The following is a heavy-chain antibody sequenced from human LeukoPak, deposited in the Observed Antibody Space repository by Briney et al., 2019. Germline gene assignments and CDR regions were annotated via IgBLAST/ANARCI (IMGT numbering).Heavy chain of an antibody. CDR2: ISGSGVNT. D-gene: IGHD1-26*01. CDR3: AKVDVTGSYTRYDAFDI. Sequence: GGSLRLSCAASGFTFSIYAMSWVRQAPGKGLEWVSAISGSGVNTYYAESVKGRFTISRDNSKNTLYLQMNSLRAEDTAVYYCAKVDVTGSYTRYDAFDIWGQGTMVTVSS. CDR1: GFTFSIYA. V-gene: IGHV3-23*01. J-gene: IGHJ3*02.